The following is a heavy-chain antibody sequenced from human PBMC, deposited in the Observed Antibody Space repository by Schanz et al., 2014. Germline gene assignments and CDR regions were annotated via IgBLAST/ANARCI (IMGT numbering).Heavy chain of an antibody. CDR3: AKGRVGELSAFDI. D-gene: IGHD3-10*01. CDR1: GFTLSNYA. J-gene: IGHJ2*01. CDR2: ISGSGGST. V-gene: IGHV3-23*01. Sequence: EMQLLESGGGLAQPGGSLRLSCAASGFTLSNYAMSWVRQAPGKGLEWVSAISGSGGSTYYADSVKGRFTISRDNSKNTLYLQMNSLRAEDTAVYYCAKGRVGELSAFDIWGRGTLITVSS.